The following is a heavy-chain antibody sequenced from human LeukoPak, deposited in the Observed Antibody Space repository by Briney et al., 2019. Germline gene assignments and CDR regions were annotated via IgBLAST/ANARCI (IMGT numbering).Heavy chain of an antibody. J-gene: IGHJ4*02. V-gene: IGHV3-11*06. CDR3: ARGRIAAAGAFDY. D-gene: IGHD6-13*01. CDR1: GFTFSDYH. Sequence: GGSLRLSCAASGFTFSDYHMSWIRQAPGKGLEWVSYISSSSSYTNYADSVKGRFTISRDNAKNSLYLQMNSLRAEDTAVYYCARGRIAAAGAFDYWGQGTLVTVSS. CDR2: ISSSSSYT.